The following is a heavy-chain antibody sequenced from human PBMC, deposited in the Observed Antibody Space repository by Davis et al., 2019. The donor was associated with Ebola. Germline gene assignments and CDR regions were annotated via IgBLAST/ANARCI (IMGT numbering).Heavy chain of an antibody. CDR3: ARATPTYYYDSSGYSAYYGMDV. D-gene: IGHD3-22*01. J-gene: IGHJ6*02. CDR2: ISGDGGST. Sequence: GESLKISCAASGFTFDDYAMHWVRQAPGKGLEWVSLISGDGGSTYYADSVKGRFTISRHSSKNTLYLQMNSLRAEDTAVYYCARATPTYYYDSSGYSAYYGMDVWGQGTTVTVSS. CDR1: GFTFDDYA. V-gene: IGHV3-43*02.